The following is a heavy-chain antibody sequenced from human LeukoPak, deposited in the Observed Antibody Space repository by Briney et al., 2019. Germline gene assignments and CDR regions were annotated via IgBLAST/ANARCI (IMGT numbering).Heavy chain of an antibody. J-gene: IGHJ4*02. V-gene: IGHV4-31*03. Sequence: SQTLSLTCTVSGGSISSGGYYWSWIRQHPGKGLEWIGYIYYSGSTNYNPSLKSRVTISVDTSKNQFSLKLSSVTAADTAVYYCARVGSYHRRIDYWGQGTLVTGSS. CDR2: IYYSGST. CDR1: GGSISSGGYY. CDR3: ARVGSYHRRIDY. D-gene: IGHD1-26*01.